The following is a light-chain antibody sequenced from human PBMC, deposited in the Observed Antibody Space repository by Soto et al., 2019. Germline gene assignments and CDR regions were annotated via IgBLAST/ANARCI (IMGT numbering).Light chain of an antibody. CDR2: DAS. J-gene: IGKJ1*01. V-gene: IGKV3-15*01. CDR3: QQYNNWWA. Sequence: EIVMTQSPATLSVSPGERATLSCRASQSIANNLAWYQQKPGQAPRLLIYDASTRATGIPARFSGSGSGTEFTLTISSLKSEDFAVYHCQQYNNWWAFGQGTKVDIK. CDR1: QSIANN.